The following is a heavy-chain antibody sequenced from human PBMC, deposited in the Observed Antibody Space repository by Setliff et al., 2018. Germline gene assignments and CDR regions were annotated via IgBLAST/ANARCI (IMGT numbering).Heavy chain of an antibody. V-gene: IGHV1-24*01. CDR2: FDPEDGET. J-gene: IGHJ3*02. CDR1: GYTLTELS. Sequence: ASAKVSCKVSGYTLTELSMHWVRQAPGKGLEWMGGFDPEDGETIYAQKFQGRVTMTEDTSTDTAYMELSSLRSEDTAVYYCATNSGGNTIDAFDIWGQGTMVTVSS. CDR3: ATNSGGNTIDAFDI. D-gene: IGHD2-15*01.